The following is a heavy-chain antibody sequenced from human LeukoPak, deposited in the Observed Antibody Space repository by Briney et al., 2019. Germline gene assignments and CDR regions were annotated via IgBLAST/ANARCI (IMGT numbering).Heavy chain of an antibody. J-gene: IGHJ4*02. V-gene: IGHV3-21*01. D-gene: IGHD3-9*01. CDR2: ISSSSSYI. CDR3: ATLTGYYNVAVDY. Sequence: GGSPRLSCAASGFTFSSYSMNWVRQAPGKGLEWVSSISSSSSYIYYADSVKGRFTISRDNAKNSLYLQMNSPRAEDTAVYYCATLTGYYNVAVDYWGQGTLVTVSS. CDR1: GFTFSSYS.